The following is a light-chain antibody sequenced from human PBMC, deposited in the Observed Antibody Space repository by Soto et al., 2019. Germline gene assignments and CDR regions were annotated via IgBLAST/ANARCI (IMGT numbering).Light chain of an antibody. J-gene: IGKJ4*01. CDR1: QSITRW. V-gene: IGKV1-5*01. Sequence: DIQLTQSPSTLSASVGDRVTITCRASQSITRWLAWHQQKPGKAPNLLIFDASSLETGVPSSFSGSGSGTEFTLTISSLQPDDFASYYCQQYKNYPLTFGGGTKVEIK. CDR2: DAS. CDR3: QQYKNYPLT.